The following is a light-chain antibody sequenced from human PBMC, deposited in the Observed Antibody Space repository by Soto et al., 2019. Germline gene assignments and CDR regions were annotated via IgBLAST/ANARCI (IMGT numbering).Light chain of an antibody. CDR3: QQYYSIPYT. V-gene: IGKV4-1*01. Sequence: DFVMTQSPDSLAVSLGERATINCKSSQSVLYSSNNKNYLAWYQQKPGQPPKLLIYWASTRESGVPDRFSGSGSGTDFTLTISSLQAEDVAVYYCQQYYSIPYTLGQGTKLEIK. J-gene: IGKJ2*01. CDR1: QSVLYSSNNKNY. CDR2: WAS.